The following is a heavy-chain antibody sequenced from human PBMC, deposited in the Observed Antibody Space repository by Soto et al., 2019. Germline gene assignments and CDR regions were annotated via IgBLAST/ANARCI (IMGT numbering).Heavy chain of an antibody. J-gene: IGHJ6*02. CDR3: ARVPDSRLGTMDV. Sequence: GESLKISCKGSGYSFTTYWIGWVRQLPGQGLEWMGVMFPGDSDTRYSPSFQRQVTMSADPSTNTAYLEWSSLKAADSAMYYCARVPDSRLGTMDVCGQGTSVTFSS. CDR1: GYSFTTYW. D-gene: IGHD1-1*01. CDR2: MFPGDSDT. V-gene: IGHV5-51*01.